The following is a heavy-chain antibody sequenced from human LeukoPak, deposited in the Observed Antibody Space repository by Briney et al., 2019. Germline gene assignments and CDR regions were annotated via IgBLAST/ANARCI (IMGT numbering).Heavy chain of an antibody. CDR1: GFTFSSYA. V-gene: IGHV3-30-3*01. Sequence: GGSLRLSCAASGFTFSSYAMHWVRQAPGKGLEWVAVISYDGSNKYYADSVKGRFTISRDNSKNTLFLHMNTLRAEDTAIYYCAKDRTVGASYWYFDLWGRGTLVTVSS. CDR3: AKDRTVGASYWYFDL. J-gene: IGHJ2*01. CDR2: ISYDGSNK. D-gene: IGHD1-26*01.